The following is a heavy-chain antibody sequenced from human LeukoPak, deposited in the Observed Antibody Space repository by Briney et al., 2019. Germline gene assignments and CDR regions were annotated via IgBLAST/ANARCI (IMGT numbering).Heavy chain of an antibody. CDR2: INPNSGGT. D-gene: IGHD3-10*01. J-gene: IGHJ4*02. V-gene: IGHV1-2*02. CDR3: AREQRYYGSGSYYTPQGSLDY. Sequence: GASVKVSCKASGYTLTGYYMHWVRQALRQGLEWMGWINPNSGGTNYAQKFQGRVTMTRDTSISTAYMELSRLRSDDTAVYYCAREQRYYGSGSYYTPQGSLDYWGQGTLVTVSS. CDR1: GYTLTGYY.